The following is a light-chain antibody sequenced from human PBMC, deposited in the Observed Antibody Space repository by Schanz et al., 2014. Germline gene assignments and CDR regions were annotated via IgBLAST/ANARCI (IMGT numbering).Light chain of an antibody. J-gene: IGKJ2*01. CDR1: ESVGRW. V-gene: IGKV1-5*01. CDR2: DAS. Sequence: DIQVTQSPFTLSASVGDRVTITCRTSESVGRWLAWYQQKPGKAPTLLIYDASRLESGVPSRFSGSGSATEFTLTISNLQPDDFATYYCQLYNSFFGSTFGQGTKLEIK. CDR3: QLYNSFFGST.